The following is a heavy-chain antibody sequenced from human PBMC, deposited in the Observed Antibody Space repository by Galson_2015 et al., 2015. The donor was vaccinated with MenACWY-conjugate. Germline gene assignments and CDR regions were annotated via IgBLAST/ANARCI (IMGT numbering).Heavy chain of an antibody. CDR3: AHVRLKASGGSWNYYAFDY. CDR2: IYWAADM. CDR1: GASRRGGCMD. V-gene: IGHV2-5*02. D-gene: IGHD3-10*01. Sequence: ALADPTQAVKLCWTFSGASRRGGCMDAGWIRRQPGTVMVWLALIYWAADMRHSPSSKSRLAITKDTSNLQVVLIMTNMDPVDTATYYCAHVRLKASGGSWNYYAFDYWGQGTLVTVSS. J-gene: IGHJ4*02.